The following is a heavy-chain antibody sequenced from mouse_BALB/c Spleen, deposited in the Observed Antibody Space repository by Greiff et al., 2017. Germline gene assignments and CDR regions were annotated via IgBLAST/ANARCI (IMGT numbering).Heavy chain of an antibody. J-gene: IGHJ3*01. CDR1: GYTFTDYE. Sequence: VQLQQSGAELVRPGASVTLSCKASGYTFTDYEMHWVKQTPVHGLEWIGAIDPETGGTAYNQKFTGKATLTADKSSSTAYMELRSLTSEDSAVYYCTHGYSFADWGQGTLVTVSA. CDR2: IDPETGGT. V-gene: IGHV1-15*01. CDR3: THGYSFAD. D-gene: IGHD2-3*01.